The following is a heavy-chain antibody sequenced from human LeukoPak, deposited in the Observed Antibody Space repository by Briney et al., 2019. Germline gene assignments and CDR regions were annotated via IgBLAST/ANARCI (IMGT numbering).Heavy chain of an antibody. Sequence: GGSLRLSCAASGFTFSDYGMHWVRQAPGKGLEWVAVIWYGRSNKYYADSVKGRFTISRDNSKNTLSLQMNSLRAEDTAVYYCAEDGERFGVVIGYYYYMDVWGKGTTVTVSS. CDR3: AEDGERFGVVIGYYYYMDV. V-gene: IGHV3-30*02. D-gene: IGHD3-3*01. J-gene: IGHJ6*03. CDR1: GFTFSDYG. CDR2: IWYGRSNK.